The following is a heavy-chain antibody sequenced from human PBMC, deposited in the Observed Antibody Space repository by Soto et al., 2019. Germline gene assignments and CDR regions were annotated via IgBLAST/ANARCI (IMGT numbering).Heavy chain of an antibody. CDR1: GASLSDND. CDR2: INHSGNT. D-gene: IGHD2-21*01. Sequence: SETLSLTCAVYGASLSDNDCNWLRQPPGKGLEWSGEINHSGNTNYNPSRRSRVTISIDTSKNQLSRNLRAVSAADTAVYYCERGRGEFDAWGQGTPVTVSS. J-gene: IGHJ5*02. CDR3: ERGRGEFDA. V-gene: IGHV4-34*01.